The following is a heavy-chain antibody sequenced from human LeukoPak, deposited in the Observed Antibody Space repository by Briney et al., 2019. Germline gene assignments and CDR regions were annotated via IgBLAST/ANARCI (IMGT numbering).Heavy chain of an antibody. J-gene: IGHJ4*02. CDR3: ARWPVRGSGH. CDR2: IYWDDDK. Sequence: SGPTLVKPTQTLTLTCSFSGFSLTTNGVGVGWIRQPPGKALEWLALIYWDDDKRYSPSLRSRLTITKDTSKNQVVLTVTNLDPVDTATYYCARWPVRGSGHWGQGTLVTVSS. D-gene: IGHD2-15*01. V-gene: IGHV2-5*02. CDR1: GFSLTTNGVG.